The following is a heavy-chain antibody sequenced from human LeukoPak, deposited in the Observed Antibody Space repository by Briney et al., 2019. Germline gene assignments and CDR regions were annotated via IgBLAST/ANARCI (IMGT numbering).Heavy chain of an antibody. V-gene: IGHV5-51*01. D-gene: IGHD3-10*01. CDR1: GYSFPNYW. J-gene: IGHJ4*02. Sequence: GESLKISCKGSGYSFPNYWIGWVRLMPGKGLEWMGIIYAGDSDTRYNPSFQRQVIISADKSISTAYLQWSSLKASDTAMYYCARQSTNFYGSGTYLYWGQGTLVTVSS. CDR3: ARQSTNFYGSGTYLY. CDR2: IYAGDSDT.